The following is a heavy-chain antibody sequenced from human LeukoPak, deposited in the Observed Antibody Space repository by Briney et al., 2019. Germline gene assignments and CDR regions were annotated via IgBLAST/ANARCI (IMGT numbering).Heavy chain of an antibody. Sequence: ASVKVSCKASGYTFTSYGISWVRQAPGQGLEWMGWISAYNGNTNYAQKLQGRVTMTTDTSTSTAYMELRSLRSDDTAVYYCARDGTYYYDSSGYYYEGFDYWGQGTLVTVSS. J-gene: IGHJ4*02. D-gene: IGHD3-22*01. CDR3: ARDGTYYYDSSGYYYEGFDY. V-gene: IGHV1-18*01. CDR1: GYTFTSYG. CDR2: ISAYNGNT.